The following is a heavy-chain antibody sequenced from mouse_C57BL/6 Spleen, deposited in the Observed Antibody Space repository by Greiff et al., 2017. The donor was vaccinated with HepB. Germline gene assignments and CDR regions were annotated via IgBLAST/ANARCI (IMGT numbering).Heavy chain of an antibody. CDR3: TRWGEPLFDY. CDR1: GYTFTDYE. CDR2: IDPETGGT. Sequence: QVHVKQSGAELVRPGASVTLSCKASGYTFTDYEMHWVKQTPVHGLEWIGAIDPETGGTAYNQKFKGKAILTADKSSSTAYMELRSLTSEDSAVYYCTRWGEPLFDYWGQGTTLTVSS. V-gene: IGHV1-15*01. J-gene: IGHJ2*01.